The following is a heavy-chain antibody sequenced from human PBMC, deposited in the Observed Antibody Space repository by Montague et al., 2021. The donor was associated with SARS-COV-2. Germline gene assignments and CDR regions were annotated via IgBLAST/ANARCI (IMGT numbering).Heavy chain of an antibody. V-gene: IGHV4-39*02. CDR2: ISYRDVS. Sequence: SETLSLTCTVSGGSITTDAYHWGWIRQSPGKGLEWIGSISYRDVSYYNPSLKTRVNISVDTSRTHFFLTLRSVTAADAAVYYCARLVSTGTGRSCIDDWGQGTLVTVSS. CDR1: GGSITTDAYH. D-gene: IGHD1-1*01. CDR3: ARLVSTGTGRSCIDD. J-gene: IGHJ4*02.